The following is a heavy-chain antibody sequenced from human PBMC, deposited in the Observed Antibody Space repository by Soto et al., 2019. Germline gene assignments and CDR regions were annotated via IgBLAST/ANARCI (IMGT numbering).Heavy chain of an antibody. CDR3: VEGWNDF. CDR1: GFMFSSAW. Sequence: EVQVVESGGDLVEPGGSLRLSCETSGFMFSSAWMSWVRQAPGKGLEWVARIKSKKDCGARDYAAPVNGRFSISRDDSKSTVYLQMNSLRAEDTALYYCVEGWNDFWGQGTLVTVSS. D-gene: IGHD1-1*01. CDR2: IKSKKDCGAR. V-gene: IGHV3-15*01. J-gene: IGHJ4*02.